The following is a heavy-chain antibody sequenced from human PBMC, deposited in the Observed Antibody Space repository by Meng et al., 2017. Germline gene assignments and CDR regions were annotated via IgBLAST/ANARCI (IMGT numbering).Heavy chain of an antibody. D-gene: IGHD2-2*01. CDR1: GGSISSYY. J-gene: IGHJ3*02. V-gene: IGHV4-4*07. CDR2: IYTSGST. CDR3: ARDVGYAVPAATDAFDT. Sequence: SETLSLTCTVSGGSISSYYWSWIRQPAGKGLEWIGRIYTSGSTNYNPSLKSRVTMSVDTSKNQFSLKLSSVTAADTAVYYCARDVGYAVPAATDAFDTWGQGTMVTVSS.